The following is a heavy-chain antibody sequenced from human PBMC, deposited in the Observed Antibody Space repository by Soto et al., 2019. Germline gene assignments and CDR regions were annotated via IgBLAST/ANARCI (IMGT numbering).Heavy chain of an antibody. Sequence: QVLLRESGPGLVKPSETLALTCAVSGDSVSSSDFYWTWIRQPPGKPLEWIGYVYSTGTTSYSPSLKSRVDLSVDTSETQFSLKLRSVTAADAAVYFCARVSKLVAPKDGKRAYFFAMDVWGHGTTVTVS. D-gene: IGHD6-6*01. CDR3: ARVSKLVAPKDGKRAYFFAMDV. CDR2: VYSTGTT. J-gene: IGHJ6*02. CDR1: GDSVSSSDFY. V-gene: IGHV4-61*08.